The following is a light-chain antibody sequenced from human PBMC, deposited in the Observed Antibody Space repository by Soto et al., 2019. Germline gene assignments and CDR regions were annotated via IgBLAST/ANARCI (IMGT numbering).Light chain of an antibody. J-gene: IGLJ1*01. V-gene: IGLV1-47*01. CDR3: ASHADNSAYV. CDR1: SSNIGSSY. Sequence: QSVVTQPPSVSGTPGQRVTISCSGSSSNIGSSYVYWYQQLPGTAPKLLIYRNNQWPSGVPDRFSGSKAGTSASLVISGLRSEDEADYYCASHADNSAYVFGTGTKLTVL. CDR2: RNN.